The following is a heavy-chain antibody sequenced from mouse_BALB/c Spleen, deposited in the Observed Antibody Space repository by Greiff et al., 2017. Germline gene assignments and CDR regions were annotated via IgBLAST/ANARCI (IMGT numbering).Heavy chain of an antibody. CDR3: ARPGNYDYDDWYFDV. CDR2: ISSGGST. Sequence: EVKVEESGGGLVKPGGSLKLSCAASGFTFSSYAMSWVRQTPEKRLEWVASISSGGSTYYPDSVKGRFTISRDNARNILYLQMSSLRSEDTAMYYCARPGNYDYDDWYFDVWGAGTTVTVSS. J-gene: IGHJ1*01. CDR1: GFTFSSYA. V-gene: IGHV5-6-5*01. D-gene: IGHD2-4*01.